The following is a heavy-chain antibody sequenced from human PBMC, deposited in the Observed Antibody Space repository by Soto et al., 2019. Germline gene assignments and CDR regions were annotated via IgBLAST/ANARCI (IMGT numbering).Heavy chain of an antibody. V-gene: IGHV3-9*01. CDR3: AKGYIIVPAAPSDS. CDR1: GFTFDEYA. J-gene: IGHJ4*02. Sequence: GGSLRLSCAASGFTFDEYAMHWVRQRPGMGLEWVSGISWNSGYIRYADSVKGRFSISRDNAKNSLYLQIDSLRNEDTALYFCAKGYIIVPAAPSDSWGQGTMVTVSS. D-gene: IGHD2-2*01. CDR2: ISWNSGYI.